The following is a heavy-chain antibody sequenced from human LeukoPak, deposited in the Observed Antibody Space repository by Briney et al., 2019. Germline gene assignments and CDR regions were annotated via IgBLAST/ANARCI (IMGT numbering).Heavy chain of an antibody. V-gene: IGHV3-11*04. CDR1: GFTFSDYY. J-gene: IGHJ4*02. CDR3: ARDRLSFPRDY. CDR2: ISSSGSTI. D-gene: IGHD6-25*01. Sequence: PGGSLRLSCAASGFTFSDYYMGWIRQAPGKGLEWVSYISSSGSTIYYADSVKGRFTISRDNAKNSLYPQMNSLRAEDTAVYYCARDRLSFPRDYWGQGTLVTVSS.